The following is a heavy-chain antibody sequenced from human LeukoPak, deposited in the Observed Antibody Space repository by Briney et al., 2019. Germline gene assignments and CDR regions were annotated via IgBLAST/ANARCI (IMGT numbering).Heavy chain of an antibody. Sequence: GGSLRLSCAASGFTFSSYAMGWVRQAPGKGLEWVSSISGSAGSTYYADSVKGRFTISRDKSKNTLYLQMNSLRTEDSAVYYCAKGGYCSSSSCYGNFDTWGQGALVTVSS. D-gene: IGHD2-2*03. CDR1: GFTFSSYA. CDR2: ISGSAGST. V-gene: IGHV3-23*01. CDR3: AKGGYCSSSSCYGNFDT. J-gene: IGHJ4*02.